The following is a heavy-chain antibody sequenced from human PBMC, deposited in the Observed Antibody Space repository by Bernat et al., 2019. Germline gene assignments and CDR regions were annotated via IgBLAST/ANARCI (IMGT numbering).Heavy chain of an antibody. V-gene: IGHV1-24*01. CDR3: ATRLGLSYYDSSGYPISGFDY. D-gene: IGHD3-22*01. Sequence: QVQLVQSGAEVKKPGASVKVSCKVSGYTLTELSMHWVRQAPGKGLEWMGGFDPEDGETIYAQKFQGRVHMTEDTSTDTAYMELSSLRSEDTAVYYCATRLGLSYYDSSGYPISGFDYWGQGTLVTVSS. CDR1: GYTLTELS. CDR2: FDPEDGET. J-gene: IGHJ4*02.